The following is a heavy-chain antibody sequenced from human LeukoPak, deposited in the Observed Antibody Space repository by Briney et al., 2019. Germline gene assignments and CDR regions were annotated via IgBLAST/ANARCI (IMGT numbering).Heavy chain of an antibody. D-gene: IGHD1-26*01. V-gene: IGHV3-23*01. CDR2: ISGSGGST. J-gene: IGHJ5*01. CDR3: TTDRGRTELPLFAS. CDR1: GFTFSSYA. Sequence: PGGSLRLSCAASGFTFSSYAMSWVRQAPGKGLEWVSAISGSGGSTYYADSVKGRFTISRDNSKNTLYLQMSSLKTEDTAVYYCTTDRGRTELPLFASWGQGTLVTVSS.